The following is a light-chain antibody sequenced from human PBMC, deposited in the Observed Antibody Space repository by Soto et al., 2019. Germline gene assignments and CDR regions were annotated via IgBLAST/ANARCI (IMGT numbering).Light chain of an antibody. CDR1: SSDVGGYNY. CDR2: EVS. V-gene: IGLV2-14*01. CDR3: SSYTSSSTRV. Sequence: QSVLTRPASVSESPGQSITISCTGTSSDVGGYNYVSWYQQHPGKAPKLMIYEVSNRPSGVSNRFSGSKSGNTASLTISGLQAEDEADYYCSSYTSSSTRVFGGGTKVTVL. J-gene: IGLJ3*02.